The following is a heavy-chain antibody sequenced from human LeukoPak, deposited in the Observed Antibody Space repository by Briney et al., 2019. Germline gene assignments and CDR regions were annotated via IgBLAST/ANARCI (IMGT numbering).Heavy chain of an antibody. CDR2: MNPSSGNT. J-gene: IGHJ5*02. D-gene: IGHD2-15*01. CDR1: GYTFTSYD. Sequence: GSVKVSCKASGYTFTSYDMNWVRQATGQGLEWMGWMNPSSGNTDYAQKLQGRATMTRNTAISTAYMELSILKPENTAVYYGVRGDCSGVSCYDFDHGVRGTLATVSS. CDR3: VRGDCSGVSCYDFDH. V-gene: IGHV1-8*01.